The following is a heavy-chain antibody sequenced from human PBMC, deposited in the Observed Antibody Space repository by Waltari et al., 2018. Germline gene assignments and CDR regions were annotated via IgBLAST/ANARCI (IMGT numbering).Heavy chain of an antibody. CDR3: AKLSYGSGRGGDAFDI. J-gene: IGHJ3*02. Sequence: EVQLVESGGGLVQPGGSLRLSCAASGFTFSSYWMHWVRQAPGKGLVWGSRINSDGSSTSYAGSVKGRFTISRDNAKNTLYLQMNSLRAEDTAVYYCAKLSYGSGRGGDAFDIWGQGTMVTVSS. CDR2: INSDGSST. V-gene: IGHV3-74*01. D-gene: IGHD3-10*01. CDR1: GFTFSSYW.